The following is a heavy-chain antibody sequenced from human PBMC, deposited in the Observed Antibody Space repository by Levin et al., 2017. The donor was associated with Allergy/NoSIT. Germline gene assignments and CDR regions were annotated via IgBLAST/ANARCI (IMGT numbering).Heavy chain of an antibody. CDR2: IVGSGEHT. CDR3: AKMGAVTGNTGWTFVAFDI. D-gene: IGHD1-20*01. V-gene: IGHV3-23*01. Sequence: GESLKISCAASGSTFSSYAMSWVRQAPGKGLEWVSAIVGSGEHTYYAESVKGRFIISRDNSRNTLYLQMSSLRAEDTAVYYCAKMGAVTGNTGWTFVAFDIWGQGTMVTVSS. J-gene: IGHJ3*02. CDR1: GSTFSSYA.